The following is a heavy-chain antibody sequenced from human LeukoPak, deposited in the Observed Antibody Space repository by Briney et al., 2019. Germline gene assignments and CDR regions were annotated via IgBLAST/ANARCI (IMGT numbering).Heavy chain of an antibody. CDR1: GGSISRSSYY. CDR3: ARPHADYDFWSGYGNWFDP. V-gene: IGHV4-39*01. CDR2: IYYSGST. D-gene: IGHD3-3*01. Sequence: PSETLSLTCTVSGGSISRSSYYWGWIRQPPGKGLEWIGSIYYSGSTYYNPSLKSRVTISVDTSKNQFSLKLSSVTAADTAVYYCARPHADYDFWSGYGNWFDPWGQGTLVTVSS. J-gene: IGHJ5*02.